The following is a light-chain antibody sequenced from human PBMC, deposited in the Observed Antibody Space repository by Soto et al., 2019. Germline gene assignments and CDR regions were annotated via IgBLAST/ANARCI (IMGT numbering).Light chain of an antibody. CDR3: QQYGSSPTMYT. V-gene: IGKV3-20*01. CDR2: GAS. Sequence: EIVLTQSPGTLSLSPGERATLSCRASQSVSSSYLAWYQQKPGQAPRLLIYGASSRATGIPDRFSGSGSGTDFTITISRLEPEYFAVYYCQQYGSSPTMYTFGQGTKLEIK. CDR1: QSVSSSY. J-gene: IGKJ2*01.